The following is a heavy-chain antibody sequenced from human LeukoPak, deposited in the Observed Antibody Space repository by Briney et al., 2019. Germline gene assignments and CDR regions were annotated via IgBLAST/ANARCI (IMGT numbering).Heavy chain of an antibody. V-gene: IGHV4-30-4*01. CDR1: GGSISSGDYY. D-gene: IGHD1-20*01. Sequence: SQTLSLTGTVSGGSISSGDYYWSWIRQPPGKGLEWIGYIYYSGSTYYNPSLKSRVTISVDTSKNQFSLKLSSVTAADTAVYYCAREDNWNRFDYWGQGTLVTVSS. J-gene: IGHJ4*02. CDR2: IYYSGST. CDR3: AREDNWNRFDY.